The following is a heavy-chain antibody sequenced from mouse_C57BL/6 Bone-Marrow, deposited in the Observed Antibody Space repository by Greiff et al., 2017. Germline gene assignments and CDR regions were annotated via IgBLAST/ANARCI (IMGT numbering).Heavy chain of an antibody. V-gene: IGHV1-64*01. CDR1: GYTFTSYW. CDR3: ARSGSSPWYFDV. CDR2: IHPNSGST. J-gene: IGHJ1*03. Sequence: QVQLQQPGAELVKPGASVKLSCKASGYTFTSYWMHWVKQRPGQGLEWIGMIHPNSGSTNYNEKFKSKATLTVDKSSSTAYMQLSSLTSEDSAVYDYARSGSSPWYFDVWGTGTTVTVSS. D-gene: IGHD1-1*01.